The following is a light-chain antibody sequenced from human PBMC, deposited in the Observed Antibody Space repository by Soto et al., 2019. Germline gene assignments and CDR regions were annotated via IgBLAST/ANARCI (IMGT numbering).Light chain of an antibody. V-gene: IGLV2-14*01. CDR3: SSYTSSSTLDV. CDR2: DVS. J-gene: IGLJ1*01. CDR1: SSDVGGYNY. Sequence: QSVLTQPASVSGSPGQSITISCTGTSSDVGGYNYVSWYQQHPGKAPKLMIYDVSNRPSGVSNRFSGSKSGNTASLTISGLQAEDEADYHCSSYTSSSTLDVFGTGTKLTAL.